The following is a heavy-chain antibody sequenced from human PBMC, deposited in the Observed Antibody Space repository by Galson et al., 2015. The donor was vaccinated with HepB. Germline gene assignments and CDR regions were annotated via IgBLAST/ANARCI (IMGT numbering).Heavy chain of an antibody. CDR1: GGTFSNYM. CDR3: AAHQGYSNYGGGYGMDV. Sequence: SVKVSCKASGGTFSNYMITWVRQAPGQGLEWMGGIIPIFGTANYAQKFQGRVTITADQSTSTAYMELSSLRSEDTAIYYCAAHQGYSNYGGGYGMDVWGQGTTVTVSS. D-gene: IGHD4-11*01. J-gene: IGHJ6*02. CDR2: IIPIFGTA. V-gene: IGHV1-69*13.